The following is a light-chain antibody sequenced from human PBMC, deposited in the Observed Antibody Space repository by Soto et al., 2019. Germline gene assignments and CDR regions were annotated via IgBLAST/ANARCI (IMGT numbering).Light chain of an antibody. CDR2: DVS. CDR3: QQFNSYPIT. Sequence: AIQLTQSPSSLSASVGDRVTITCRASQDIRGALAWYQQKPGKAPKILIYDVSTLESGVPSRFSGISSGTDFTLTISSLQPVDFGTYYYQQFNSYPITCGQETRLEVK. CDR1: QDIRGA. J-gene: IGKJ5*01. V-gene: IGKV1-13*02.